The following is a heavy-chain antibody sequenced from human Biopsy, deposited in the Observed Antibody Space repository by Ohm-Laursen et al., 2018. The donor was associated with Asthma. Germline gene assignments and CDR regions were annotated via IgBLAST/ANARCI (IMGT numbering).Heavy chain of an antibody. Sequence: SDTLSLTWAVYGGSFSGYYWSWIRQPPGKGLEWIGEINHSGSTNYNPSLKSRVTISVDTSKNQFSLKLSSVTAADTAVYYCARSAKTIFGVVMGSYYYGMDVWGQGTTVTVPS. CDR1: GGSFSGYY. V-gene: IGHV4-34*01. J-gene: IGHJ6*02. D-gene: IGHD3-3*01. CDR3: ARSAKTIFGVVMGSYYYGMDV. CDR2: INHSGST.